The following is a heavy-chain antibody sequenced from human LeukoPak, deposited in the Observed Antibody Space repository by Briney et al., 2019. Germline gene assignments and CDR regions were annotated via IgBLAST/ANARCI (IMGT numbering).Heavy chain of an antibody. V-gene: IGHV1-46*01. CDR2: INPSGGST. CDR1: GYTFTSYY. CDR3: ARDGLVREFVTMIVVVADAFDI. J-gene: IGHJ3*02. Sequence: ASVKVSCKASGYTFTSYYMHWVRQAPGQGLEWMGIINPSGGSTSYAQKFQGRATMTRDTSTSTVYMELSSLRSEDTAVYYCARDGLVREFVTMIVVVADAFDIWGQGTMVTVSS. D-gene: IGHD3-22*01.